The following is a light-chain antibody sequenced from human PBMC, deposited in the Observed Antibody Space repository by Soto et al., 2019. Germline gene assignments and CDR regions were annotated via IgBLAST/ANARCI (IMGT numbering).Light chain of an antibody. CDR1: QSVSSSY. CDR2: GSS. Sequence: EIVLTQSPGTLSLSPGERATLSCRSSQSVSSSYLAWYQQKPGQAPRRLIYGSSSRATDIPDRFSGSGSGTDFTLTISRLEPEDFAVYYCHQYGSSPLTFGGGTKVDIK. CDR3: HQYGSSPLT. V-gene: IGKV3-20*01. J-gene: IGKJ4*01.